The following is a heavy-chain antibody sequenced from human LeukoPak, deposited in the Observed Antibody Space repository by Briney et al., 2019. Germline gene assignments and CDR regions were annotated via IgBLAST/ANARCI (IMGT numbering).Heavy chain of an antibody. Sequence: GGSPRLSCAASGFTFSSYWMHWVRQAPGKGLVWVSRINSDGSTTTYADSVKGRFTISRDNAKNTLYLQMNSLRAEDTAVYYCARVGEGAAKDWGQGTLVTVSS. CDR3: ARVGEGAAKD. V-gene: IGHV3-74*01. D-gene: IGHD1-26*01. J-gene: IGHJ4*02. CDR1: GFTFSSYW. CDR2: INSDGSTT.